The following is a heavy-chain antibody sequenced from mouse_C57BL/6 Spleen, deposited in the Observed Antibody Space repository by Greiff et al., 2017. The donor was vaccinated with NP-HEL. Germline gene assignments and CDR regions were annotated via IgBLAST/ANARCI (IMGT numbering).Heavy chain of an antibody. D-gene: IGHD1-1*01. CDR2: IDPADGDT. J-gene: IGHJ3*01. CDR3: ANLLFITTVVTPPAAY. V-gene: IGHV14-1*01. Sequence: EVQLQQSGAELVRPGASVKLSCTASGFNIKDYYMHWVKQRPEQGLEWIGRIDPADGDTEYAPKFQGKATMTADTSSNTAYLQLSSLTSEDTAVYYCANLLFITTVVTPPAAYWGQGTLVTVSA. CDR1: GFNIKDYY.